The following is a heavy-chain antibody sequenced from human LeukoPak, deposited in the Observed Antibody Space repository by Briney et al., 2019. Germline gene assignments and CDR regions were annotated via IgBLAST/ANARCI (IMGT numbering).Heavy chain of an antibody. CDR2: LNSVGSGT. J-gene: IGHJ3*02. Sequence: GGSLRLSCVASGFTFSRYKMHWVRQGPGKGLMWVSRLNSVGSGTTYADSVKGRFTISRDNAKNTLYLQMNSLRAEDTAVYYCARAKYYYGSGSYYDAFDIWGQGTMVTVSS. CDR1: GFTFSRYK. CDR3: ARAKYYYGSGSYYDAFDI. V-gene: IGHV3-74*01. D-gene: IGHD3-10*01.